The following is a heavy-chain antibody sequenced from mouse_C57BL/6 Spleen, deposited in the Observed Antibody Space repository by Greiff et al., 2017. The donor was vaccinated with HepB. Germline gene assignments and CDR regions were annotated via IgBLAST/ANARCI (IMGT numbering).Heavy chain of an antibody. CDR2: IYPSASET. Sequence: QVQLLQPGAELVRPGSSVKLSCKASGYTFTSYWMHWVKQRPIHGLEWIGNIYPSASETHYNQKFKDKATLTVDKSSSTAYMQLSSLTSEDSAVYYCARSLGNYYGNYGAYWGQGTLVTVSA. D-gene: IGHD2-1*01. J-gene: IGHJ3*01. V-gene: IGHV1-52*01. CDR3: ARSLGNYYGNYGAY. CDR1: GYTFTSYW.